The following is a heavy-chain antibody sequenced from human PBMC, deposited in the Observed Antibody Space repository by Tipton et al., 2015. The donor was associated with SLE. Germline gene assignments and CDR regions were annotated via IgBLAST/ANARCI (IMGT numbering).Heavy chain of an antibody. CDR2: IFHSGGT. D-gene: IGHD1-26*01. J-gene: IGHJ4*02. CDR3: ARGGGSYYDY. Sequence: GLVKPSETLSLNCSVSEYSISSGYFWGWIRQPPGKGLEWIGSIFHSGGTYYNPSLESRVTLSSDTPKNQFSLRVRSVTAADTAVYYCARGGGSYYDYWGQGTLVTVSS. V-gene: IGHV4-38-2*02. CDR1: EYSISSGYF.